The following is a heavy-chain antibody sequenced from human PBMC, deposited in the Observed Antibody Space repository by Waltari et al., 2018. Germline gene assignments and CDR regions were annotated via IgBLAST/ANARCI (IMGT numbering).Heavy chain of an antibody. V-gene: IGHV4-38-2*01. CDR3: ARLWGIAAAGIWFDP. D-gene: IGHD6-13*01. CDR2: IYHSGST. J-gene: IGHJ5*02. Sequence: QVQLQESGPGLVKPSETLSLTCAVSGYSISSGYYCGWTRQPPGKGLEWIGSIYHSGSTYYNPSLKSRVTISVDTSKNQFSLKLSSVTAADTAVYYCARLWGIAAAGIWFDPWGQGTLVTVSS. CDR1: GYSISSGYY.